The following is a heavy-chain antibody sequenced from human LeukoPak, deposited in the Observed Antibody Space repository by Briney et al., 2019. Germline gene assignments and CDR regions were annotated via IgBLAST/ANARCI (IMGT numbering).Heavy chain of an antibody. V-gene: IGHV3-15*01. Sequence: GGSLRLSCAASGFTFSKYAMSWVRQAPGKGLEWVGRIKSKTNGGTTDYAAPVKGRFTISRDDSKNTLYLQMNSLKTEDTAVYYCTKFDYAAFEYWGQGTLVTVSS. J-gene: IGHJ4*02. CDR3: TKFDYAAFEY. CDR1: GFTFSKYA. CDR2: IKSKTNGGTT. D-gene: IGHD4-17*01.